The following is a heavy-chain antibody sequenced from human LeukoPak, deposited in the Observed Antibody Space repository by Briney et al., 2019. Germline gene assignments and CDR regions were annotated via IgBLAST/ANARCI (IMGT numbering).Heavy chain of an antibody. CDR1: GYTFTDYY. V-gene: IGHV1-2*02. Sequence: ASVKVSCKASGYTFTDYYMHWVRQAPGQGPEWMGWINPNSGGTNYAQKFQGRVTMTRDTSVSTAYMELSRLRSDDTAVYYCARDRSRYFDYWGQGILVTVSS. J-gene: IGHJ4*02. CDR3: ARDRSRYFDY. CDR2: INPNSGGT.